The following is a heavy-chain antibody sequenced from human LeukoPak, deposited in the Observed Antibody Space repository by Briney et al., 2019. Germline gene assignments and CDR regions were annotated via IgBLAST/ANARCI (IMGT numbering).Heavy chain of an antibody. CDR3: ARVKRRYQVLKPFHETPSHYFDY. CDR1: GDSISSSSSY. J-gene: IGHJ4*02. Sequence: PSETLSLTCTVSGDSISSSSSYWGWIRQPPGKGLEWIGSIYYSGSTYYNPSLKSRVTISVDTSKNQSSLKLSSVTAADTAMYYRARVKRRYQVLKPFHETPSHYFDYWGQGTLVTVSS. D-gene: IGHD2-2*01. V-gene: IGHV4-39*07. CDR2: IYYSGST.